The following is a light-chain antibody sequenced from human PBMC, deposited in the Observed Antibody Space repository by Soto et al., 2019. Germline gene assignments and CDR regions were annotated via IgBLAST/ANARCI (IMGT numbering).Light chain of an antibody. CDR2: NAY. V-gene: IGKV3-20*01. CDR3: HQYAFSPLT. CDR1: QSVGENY. Sequence: EIVLTQSPGTLSLSPGERATLSCRASQSVGENYLAWFQQKRGQAPRLLIYNAYTRATGIPDKFSGSGSGTAFTLTISRLEPGDSAVYYCHQYAFSPLTFGQGTNLEIK. J-gene: IGKJ2*01.